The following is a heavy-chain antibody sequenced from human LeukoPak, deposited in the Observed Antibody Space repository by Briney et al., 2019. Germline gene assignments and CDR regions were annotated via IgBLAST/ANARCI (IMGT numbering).Heavy chain of an antibody. Sequence: GGSLRLSCAASGFTFSSYAMSWVRQAPGKGLEWVSAISGSGGSAYYADSVKGRSTISRDNSKNTLYLQMNSLRAEDTAVYYCAKEENFDWFHHFDYWGQGTLVTVSS. V-gene: IGHV3-23*01. CDR1: GFTFSSYA. J-gene: IGHJ4*02. CDR2: ISGSGGSA. CDR3: AKEENFDWFHHFDY. D-gene: IGHD3-9*01.